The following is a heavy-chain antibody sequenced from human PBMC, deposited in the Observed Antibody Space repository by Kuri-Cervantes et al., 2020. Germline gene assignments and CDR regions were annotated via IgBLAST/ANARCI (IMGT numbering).Heavy chain of an antibody. D-gene: IGHD6-19*01. CDR2: IYYSGST. CDR3: ARAEYSSGWYVYFDY. Sequence: ESLKISCTVSGGSISSGDYYWSWIRQPPGKGLEWIGYIYYSGSTNYNPSLKSRVTISVDTSKNQFSLKLSSVTAAGTAVYYCARAEYSSGWYVYFDYWGQGTLVTVSS. J-gene: IGHJ4*02. CDR1: GGSISSGDYY. V-gene: IGHV4-61*08.